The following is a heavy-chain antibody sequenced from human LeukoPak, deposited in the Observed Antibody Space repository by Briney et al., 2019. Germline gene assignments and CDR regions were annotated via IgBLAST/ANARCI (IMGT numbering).Heavy chain of an antibody. CDR1: GFTFSGFW. CDR2: IKKDGSEK. D-gene: IGHD5-12*01. J-gene: IGHJ4*02. V-gene: IGHV3-7*01. Sequence: GGSLRLSCAASGFTFSGFWMSWVRQAPGKGLEWVANIKKDGSEKYYVDSVKGRFTVSRDNAKNSLYLQTDSLRAEDTAVYYCARLWGDATIFDFWGQGTLVTVSS. CDR3: ARLWGDATIFDF.